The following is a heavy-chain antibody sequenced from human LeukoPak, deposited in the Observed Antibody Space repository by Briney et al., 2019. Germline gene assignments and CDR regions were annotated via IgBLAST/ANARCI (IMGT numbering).Heavy chain of an antibody. CDR1: GYTFSGYY. CDR2: INPNSGGT. D-gene: IGHD6-13*01. V-gene: IGHV1-2*02. Sequence: ASVKVSCKASGYTFSGYYMHWARQAPGQGLEWMGWINPNSGGTNYAQKFQGRVTMTRDTSISTAYMELSRLTSDDTAVYYCARISIAASGTGDYWGQGTLVTVSS. J-gene: IGHJ4*02. CDR3: ARISIAASGTGDY.